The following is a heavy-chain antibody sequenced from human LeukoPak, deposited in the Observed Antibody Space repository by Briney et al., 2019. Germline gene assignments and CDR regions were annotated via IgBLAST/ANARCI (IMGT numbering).Heavy chain of an antibody. D-gene: IGHD5-12*01. V-gene: IGHV1-69*04. J-gene: IGHJ4*02. CDR1: GGTFSSYA. CDR2: IIPILGIA. CDR3: ARGGRSGYDKVAGDY. Sequence: ASVKVSCKASGGTFSSYAISWVRQAPGQGLEWMGRIIPILGIANYAQKSQGRVTITADKSTSTAYMELSSLRSEDTAVYYCARGGRSGYDKVAGDYWGQGTLVTVSS.